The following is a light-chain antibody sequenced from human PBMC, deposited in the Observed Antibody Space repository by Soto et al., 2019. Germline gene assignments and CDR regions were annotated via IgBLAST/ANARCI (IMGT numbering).Light chain of an antibody. CDR1: QSVTSIH. V-gene: IGKV3-20*01. CDR2: GAS. Sequence: EIVLTQTPGTLSLSPGERATLSCRASQSVTSIHLAWYQQKPGQAPRLLIYGASTRATGIPDRFSGSGSDTDFSLTIRSLDPEDFAIYYCQLYNSRDRYTFGPGTKVQIK. J-gene: IGKJ2*01. CDR3: QLYNSRDRYT.